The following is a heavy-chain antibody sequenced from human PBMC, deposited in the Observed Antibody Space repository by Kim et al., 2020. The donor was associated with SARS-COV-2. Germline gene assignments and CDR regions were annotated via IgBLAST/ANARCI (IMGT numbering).Heavy chain of an antibody. J-gene: IGHJ6*03. V-gene: IGHV3-13*01. Sequence: GGSLRLSCAASGFTFSSYDMHWVRQATGKGLEWVSAIGTAGDTYYPGSVKGRFTISRENAKNSLYLQMNSLRAGDTAVYYCARATRGYSYGYNYYMDVWGKGTTVTVSS. CDR1: GFTFSSYD. CDR2: IGTAGDT. CDR3: ARATRGYSYGYNYYMDV. D-gene: IGHD5-18*01.